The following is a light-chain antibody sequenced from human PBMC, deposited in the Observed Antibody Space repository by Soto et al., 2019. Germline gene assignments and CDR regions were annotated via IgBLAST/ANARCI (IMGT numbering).Light chain of an antibody. J-gene: IGKJ5*01. V-gene: IGKV1-39*01. CDR3: QQFYIAPVT. CDR2: SAS. Sequence: DIQMSQSPSSLSASVGDRVTITCRASQTIKNSLNWYQQKPGSAPNLLIYSASSLHVGVPSRFSGSKSGPDFILTISGLQPEDFATYYCQQFYIAPVTFGQGTRLEI. CDR1: QTIKNS.